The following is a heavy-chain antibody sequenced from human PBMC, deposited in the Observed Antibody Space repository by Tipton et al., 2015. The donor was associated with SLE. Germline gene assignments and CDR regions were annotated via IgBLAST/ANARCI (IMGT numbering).Heavy chain of an antibody. J-gene: IGHJ4*02. CDR3: ARHPTEYSSARY. V-gene: IGHV4-59*01. D-gene: IGHD3-22*01. CDR1: GGFIIGFY. CDR2: ISESGLT. Sequence: TLSLTCSVSGGFIIGFYWIWIRQPPGRELEWIGYISESGLTKYNPSLKSRVTMSVDTSKNEFSLNLDSLTTADTAMYFCARHPTEYSSARYWGQGTQVTVSS.